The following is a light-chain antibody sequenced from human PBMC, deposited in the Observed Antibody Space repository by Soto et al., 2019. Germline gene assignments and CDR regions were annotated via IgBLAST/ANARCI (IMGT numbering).Light chain of an antibody. CDR2: DVS. J-gene: IGLJ1*01. V-gene: IGLV2-18*02. CDR3: SSYTSTSTYV. Sequence: QSALTQPPSVSGSPGQSVTISCTGTSSDVGSSNGVSWYQQPPGTAPKLMIYDVSNRPSGVPDRFSGSKSDNTASLTISGLQAEDEADYYCSSYTSTSTYVFGTGTKVTVL. CDR1: SSDVGSSNG.